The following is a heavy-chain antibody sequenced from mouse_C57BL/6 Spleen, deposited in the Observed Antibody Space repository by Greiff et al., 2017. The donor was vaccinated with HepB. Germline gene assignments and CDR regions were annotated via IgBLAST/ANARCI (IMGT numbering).Heavy chain of an antibody. CDR2: ISSGGDYI. CDR1: GFTFSSYA. Sequence: EVKLMESGEGLVKPGGSLKLSCAASGFTFSSYAMSWVRQTPEKRLEWVAYISSGGDYIYYADTVKGRFTISRDNARNTLYLQMSSLKSEDTAMYYCTREYYGSSYWYFDVWGTGTTVTVSS. D-gene: IGHD1-1*01. V-gene: IGHV5-9-1*02. CDR3: TREYYGSSYWYFDV. J-gene: IGHJ1*03.